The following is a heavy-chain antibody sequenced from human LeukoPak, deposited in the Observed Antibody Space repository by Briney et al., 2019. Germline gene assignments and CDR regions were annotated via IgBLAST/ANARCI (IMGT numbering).Heavy chain of an antibody. D-gene: IGHD3-22*01. CDR3: ARHVVAVGFDY. J-gene: IGHJ4*02. CDR1: GFSFSSYW. V-gene: IGHV3-7*01. CDR2: IRQDESER. Sequence: GGSLRLSCEGSGFSFSSYWMTWVRQLPGKWPEWVANIRQDESERYFADSVKGRFTISRDNAKNSLYLQMNSLRAEDTAVYYCARHVVAVGFDYWGQGTLVTVSS.